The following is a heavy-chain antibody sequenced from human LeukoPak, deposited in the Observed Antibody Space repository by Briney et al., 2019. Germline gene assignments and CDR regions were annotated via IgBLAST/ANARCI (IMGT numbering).Heavy chain of an antibody. D-gene: IGHD6-19*01. J-gene: IGHJ4*02. V-gene: IGHV1-24*01. CDR2: FDPEDGET. Sequence: ASVKVSCKASGYTFTSYAMNWVRQAPGQGLEWMGGFDPEDGETIYAQKFQGRVTMTEDTSTDTAYMELSSLRSEDTAVYYCATWRAVEDYWGQGTLVTVSS. CDR3: ATWRAVEDY. CDR1: GYTFTSYA.